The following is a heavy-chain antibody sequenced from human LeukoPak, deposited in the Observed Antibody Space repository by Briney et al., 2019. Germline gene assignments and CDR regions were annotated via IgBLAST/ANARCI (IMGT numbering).Heavy chain of an antibody. CDR2: ISGSGGST. CDR3: AKRRDGYKGPTDY. J-gene: IGHJ4*02. Sequence: PGGSLRLSCAASGFTFSSYAMSWVRQAPGRGLEWVSAISGSGGSTYYADSVKGRFTISRDNSKNTLYLQMNSLRAEDTAVYYCAKRRDGYKGPTDYWGQGILVTVSS. CDR1: GFTFSSYA. D-gene: IGHD5-24*01. V-gene: IGHV3-23*01.